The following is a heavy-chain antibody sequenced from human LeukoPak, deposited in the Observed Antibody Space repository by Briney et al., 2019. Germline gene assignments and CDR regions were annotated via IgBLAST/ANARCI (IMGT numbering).Heavy chain of an antibody. CDR1: GFTFSIYA. CDR2: ITSSGANT. CDR3: ARDQNRGSDV. V-gene: IGHV3-23*01. Sequence: GGSLRLSCAASGFTFSIYAMSWVRQAPGKGLEWVSSITSSGANTYHAVSVKGRFTISRDNSKNTLHLQMNSLRAEDTAVYYCARDQNRGSDVWGQGTTVTVSS. J-gene: IGHJ6*02. D-gene: IGHD3-10*01.